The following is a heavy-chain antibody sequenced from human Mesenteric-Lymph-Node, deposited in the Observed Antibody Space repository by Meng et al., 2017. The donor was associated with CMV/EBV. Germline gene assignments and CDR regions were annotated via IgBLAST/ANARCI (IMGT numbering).Heavy chain of an antibody. CDR2: ISAYNCNT. J-gene: IGHJ5*02. CDR3: ARVYDYGDLGWGNWFDP. CDR1: YTFTSYG. Sequence: YTFTSYGISWVRQAPGQRLEWMGWISAYNCNTNYAQKLQGRVTMTTDTSTSTAYMELRSLRSDDTAVYYCARVYDYGDLGWGNWFDPWGQGTLVTVSS. D-gene: IGHD4-17*01. V-gene: IGHV1-18*04.